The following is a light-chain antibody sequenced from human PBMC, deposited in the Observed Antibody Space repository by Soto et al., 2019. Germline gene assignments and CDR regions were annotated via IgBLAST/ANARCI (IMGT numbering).Light chain of an antibody. Sequence: QSVLTQPPSASGTPGQSVTISCSGSTTNIGSDYVYWYQQLPGTAPKLLIYGSNRRPSGVPDRFSGSKSGTSASLTITGLRSEDEADYFCASCTASRNGFYVFGTGTKVTVL. V-gene: IGLV1-47*01. CDR1: TTNIGSDY. CDR3: ASCTASRNGFYV. CDR2: GSN. J-gene: IGLJ1*01.